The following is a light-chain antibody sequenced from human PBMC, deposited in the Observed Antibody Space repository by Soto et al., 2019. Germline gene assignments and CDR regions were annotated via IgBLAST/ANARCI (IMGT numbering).Light chain of an antibody. V-gene: IGLV1-44*01. CDR3: ASWDDSLNGYV. CDR2: RGN. CDR1: SSNIGTNP. J-gene: IGLJ1*01. Sequence: QSVLTQPPSTSGTPGQRVTISCSGSSSNIGTNPVNWYQQLPGSAPKLLIYRGNQRPSGVPDRFSGSKSGTSASLAISGLQSQDEADYYCASWDDSLNGYVFGTGTKVTVL.